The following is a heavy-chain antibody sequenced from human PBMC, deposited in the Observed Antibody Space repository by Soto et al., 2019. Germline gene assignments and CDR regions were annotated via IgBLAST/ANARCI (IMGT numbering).Heavy chain of an antibody. CDR3: ARDEGCSGGSCYSHWFDP. CDR1: GFTFSSYS. V-gene: IGHV3-21*01. CDR2: ISSSSSYI. J-gene: IGHJ5*02. D-gene: IGHD2-15*01. Sequence: GGSLRLSCAASGFTFSSYSMNWVRQAPGKGLEWVSSISSSSSYIYYADSVKGRFTISRDNAKNSLYLQMNSLRAEDTAVYYCARDEGCSGGSCYSHWFDPWGQGTLVTVSS.